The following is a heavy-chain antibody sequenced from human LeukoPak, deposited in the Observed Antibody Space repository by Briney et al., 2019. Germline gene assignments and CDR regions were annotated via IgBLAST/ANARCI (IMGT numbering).Heavy chain of an antibody. V-gene: IGHV3-21*04. CDR2: ISSSSSYI. Sequence: PGGSLRLSCAASGFTFSSYSMNWVRQAPGKGLEWVSSISSSSSYIYYADSVKGRFTISRDNAKNSLYLQMNSLRAEDTAVYYCAKDRYCSSTSCYLFDYWGQGTLVTVSS. J-gene: IGHJ4*02. CDR3: AKDRYCSSTSCYLFDY. D-gene: IGHD2-2*01. CDR1: GFTFSSYS.